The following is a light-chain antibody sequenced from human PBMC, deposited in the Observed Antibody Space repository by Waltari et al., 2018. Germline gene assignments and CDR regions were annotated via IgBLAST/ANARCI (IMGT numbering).Light chain of an antibody. V-gene: IGKV3-15*01. CDR1: QSISRH. CDR2: GPS. J-gene: IGKJ2*01. CDR3: QQYNNWRT. Sequence: EVLLTQSPATLSVSPGESATRPCRASQSISRHLAWHQQKPGQVPRLLIYGPSTRAPGIPARFRGSGSGTDFTLTISGLQSEDVAVYYCQQYNNWRTFGQGTKVEI.